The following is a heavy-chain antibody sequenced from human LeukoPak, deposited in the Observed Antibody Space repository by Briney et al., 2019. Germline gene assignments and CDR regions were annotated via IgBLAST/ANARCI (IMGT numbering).Heavy chain of an antibody. CDR3: AKDHRLLWFGEFDY. D-gene: IGHD3-10*01. Sequence: GGSLRLSCAASGFTFSSYGMHWVRQAPGKGLEWVAVMSYDGSNKYYADSVKGRFTISRDNSKNTLYLQMNSLRAEDTAVYYCAKDHRLLWFGEFDYWGQGTLVTVSS. CDR2: MSYDGSNK. J-gene: IGHJ4*02. CDR1: GFTFSSYG. V-gene: IGHV3-30*18.